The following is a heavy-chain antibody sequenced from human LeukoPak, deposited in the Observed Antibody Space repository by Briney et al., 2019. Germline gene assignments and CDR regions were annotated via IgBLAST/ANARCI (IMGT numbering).Heavy chain of an antibody. CDR3: AKDDSRTLDHFDY. V-gene: IGHV3-23*01. Sequence: GGSLRLSCAASGFAFNNYAMSWVRQAPGKGLEWVSGINTSGGHTYFADSVKGRFTISRDNSKNTLYLQMNSLRAENTAVYYCAKDDSRTLDHFDYWGQGALVTVSS. CDR2: INTSGGHT. CDR1: GFAFNNYA. D-gene: IGHD6-13*01. J-gene: IGHJ4*02.